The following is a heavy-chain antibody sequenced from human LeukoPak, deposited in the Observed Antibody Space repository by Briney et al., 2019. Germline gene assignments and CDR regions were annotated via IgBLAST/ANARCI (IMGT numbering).Heavy chain of an antibody. D-gene: IGHD5-18*01. CDR3: ARGGYSYGTTFDY. Sequence: SETLSLTCAVSGGSISSGGYSWSWIRQPPGKGLEWIGYIYHSGSTYYNPSLKSRVTISVDRSKNQFSLKLISGTAADTAVYYCARGGYSYGTTFDYWGQGTLVTVSS. CDR1: GGSISSGGYS. CDR2: IYHSGST. J-gene: IGHJ4*02. V-gene: IGHV4-30-2*01.